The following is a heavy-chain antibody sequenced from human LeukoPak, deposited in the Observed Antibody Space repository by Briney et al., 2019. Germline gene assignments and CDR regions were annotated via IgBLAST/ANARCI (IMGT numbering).Heavy chain of an antibody. D-gene: IGHD4-11*01. CDR3: AKDRYSNYGNWFDP. CDR2: ISGSGGST. J-gene: IGHJ5*02. Sequence: GGSLRLSCAASGFTFSSYAMNWVRQAPGKGLEWVSGISGSGGSTYNPDSVKGRFTISRDNSKNTLYLQMNSLRAEDTAVYYCAKDRYSNYGNWFDPWGQGTLVTVFS. CDR1: GFTFSSYA. V-gene: IGHV3-23*01.